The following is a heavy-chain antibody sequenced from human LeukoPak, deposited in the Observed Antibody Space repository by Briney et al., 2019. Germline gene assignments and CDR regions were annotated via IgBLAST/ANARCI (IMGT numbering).Heavy chain of an antibody. V-gene: IGHV3-66*01. D-gene: IGHD6-19*01. Sequence: GGSLRLSCAASGFTISTNYMSWVRQAPGKGLEWVSVIYSGGSTYYADSVKGRFTISRDKSKNTLYLQMNSLRAEDTAVYYCARDSSSGWYHDYWGQGTLVTVSS. J-gene: IGHJ4*02. CDR2: IYSGGST. CDR3: ARDSSSGWYHDY. CDR1: GFTISTNY.